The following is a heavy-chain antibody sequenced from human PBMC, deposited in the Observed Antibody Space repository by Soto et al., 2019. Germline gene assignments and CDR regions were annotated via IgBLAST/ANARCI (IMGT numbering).Heavy chain of an antibody. Sequence: QVQLQESGPGLVKPSQTLSLTCTVSGGSISSGGYYWSWIRQHPGKGLEWIGYIYYSGSTYYNPSLTGRVTISVDTSKNQYSLKLHSVTAAATAVYYCARAVQLWPRFDYWGQGTLVTVSS. CDR1: GGSISSGGYY. D-gene: IGHD5-18*01. CDR2: IYYSGST. V-gene: IGHV4-31*03. CDR3: ARAVQLWPRFDY. J-gene: IGHJ4*02.